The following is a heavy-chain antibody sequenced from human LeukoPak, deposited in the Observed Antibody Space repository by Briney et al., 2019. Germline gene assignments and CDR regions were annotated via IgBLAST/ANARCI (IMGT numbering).Heavy chain of an antibody. V-gene: IGHV3-23*01. CDR3: AKDRAGGSVWYAFDP. J-gene: IGHJ5*02. CDR2: ISFSGGST. Sequence: GGSLRLSCAASGFTFSSYAMSWVRQAPGKGLEWVSVISFSGGSTDYADSVKGRFTISRDNSKNTLYLQMNSLRPDDTAVYYCAKDRAGGSVWYAFDPWGQGTLVTVSS. CDR1: GFTFSSYA. D-gene: IGHD6-13*01.